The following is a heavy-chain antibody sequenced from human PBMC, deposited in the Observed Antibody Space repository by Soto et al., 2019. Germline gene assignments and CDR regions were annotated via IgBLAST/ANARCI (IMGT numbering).Heavy chain of an antibody. D-gene: IGHD6-19*01. CDR3: ARYSSGRANFDY. CDR2: TSAYNGNT. V-gene: IGHV1-18*01. Sequence: QVQLVQSGGEVKKPGASVKVSCKPSGYTFTSYGISWVRQAPGQGLEWMGWTSAYNGNTNYAQKSPRRLTITTDTSTSTVYLELRSLRSDDTAVYYCARYSSGRANFDYWGQGTLVTVSS. CDR1: GYTFTSYG. J-gene: IGHJ4*02.